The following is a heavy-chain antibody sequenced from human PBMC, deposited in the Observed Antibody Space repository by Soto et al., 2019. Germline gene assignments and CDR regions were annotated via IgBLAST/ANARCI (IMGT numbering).Heavy chain of an antibody. CDR1: GGTFSSYA. CDR2: IIPIFGTA. Sequence: SVKVSCKASGGTFSSYAISWVRQAPGQGLEWMGGIIPIFGTANYAQKFQGRVTITADESTSTAYMELSSLRSEDTAVYYCARYYYDSSGYYYGVYYYGMDVWGQGTTVTVSS. CDR3: ARYYYDSSGYYYGVYYYGMDV. V-gene: IGHV1-69*13. D-gene: IGHD3-22*01. J-gene: IGHJ6*02.